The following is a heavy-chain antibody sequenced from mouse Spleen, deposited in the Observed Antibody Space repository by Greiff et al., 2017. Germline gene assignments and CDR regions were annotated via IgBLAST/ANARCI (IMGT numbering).Heavy chain of an antibody. CDR2: IYPGSGST. J-gene: IGHJ1*01. V-gene: IGHV1-55*01. CDR1: GYTFPSSW. CDR3: ARGAYYRYDVNFDV. D-gene: IGHD2-14*01. Sequence: VQLQQPGAELVKPGASVKISCKASGYTFPSSWITWVKQRPGQGLEWIGDIYPGSGSTNYNEKFKSKATLTVDTSSSTAYMQLSSLTSEDSAVYYCARGAYYRYDVNFDVWGAGTTVTVSS.